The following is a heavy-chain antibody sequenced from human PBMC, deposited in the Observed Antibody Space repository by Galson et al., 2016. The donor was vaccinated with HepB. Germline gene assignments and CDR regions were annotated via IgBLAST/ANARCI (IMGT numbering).Heavy chain of an antibody. CDR1: GDSVSSNSAA. Sequence: CAISGDSVSSNSAAWNWFRQSTSRGLEWLGRTYYRSKWYNDYRLSLKTRININADTSRNEVSLQLKSVTLEDTAVYYCARARSRGWSDAFDYWVQGTLVTIAS. CDR2: TYYRSKWYN. CDR3: ARARSRGWSDAFDY. D-gene: IGHD6-19*01. J-gene: IGHJ4*02. V-gene: IGHV6-1*01.